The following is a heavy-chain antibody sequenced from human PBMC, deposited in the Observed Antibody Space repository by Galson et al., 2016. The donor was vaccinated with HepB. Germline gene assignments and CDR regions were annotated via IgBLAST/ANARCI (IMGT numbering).Heavy chain of an antibody. CDR1: GFTFSTYG. D-gene: IGHD6-19*01. Sequence: SLRLSCAASGFTFSTYGMHWVRQAPGKGLEWVAVIWNDGSNKNYADSVKGRFTISRDNSKNTLYLQMNSLRAEDTAVYYCARPVAGPSDGLEIWGQGTMVTVSS. J-gene: IGHJ3*02. CDR3: ARPVAGPSDGLEI. CDR2: IWNDGSNK. V-gene: IGHV3-33*01.